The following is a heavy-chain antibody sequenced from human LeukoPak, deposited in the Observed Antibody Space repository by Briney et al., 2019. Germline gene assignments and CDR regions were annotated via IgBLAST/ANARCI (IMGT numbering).Heavy chain of an antibody. CDR2: IWYDGSSK. CDR3: ARDRAAADLDY. V-gene: IGHV3-33*01. Sequence: GGSLRLSCAASGFTFSSYGMHWVRQAPGKGLEWVAVIWYDGSSKFYADSVKGRFTISRDNSKNTLYLQMNSLRAEDTAVYYCARDRAAADLDYWGQGTLVTVSS. CDR1: GFTFSSYG. D-gene: IGHD6-13*01. J-gene: IGHJ4*02.